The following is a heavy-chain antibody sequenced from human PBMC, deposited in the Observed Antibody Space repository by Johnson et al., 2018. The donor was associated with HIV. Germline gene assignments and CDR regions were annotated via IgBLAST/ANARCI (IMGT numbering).Heavy chain of an antibody. Sequence: DVQLAESGGGLVQPGRSLRLSCAASGFTFDDYAMYWVRQAPGKGLEWVSGISWNSGSIGYADSVKGRFTISRDNAKNSLYLQMNSLRAEDTALYFCTRRDSSELGDAFDIWGQGTMVTVSS. J-gene: IGHJ3*02. V-gene: IGHV3-9*01. CDR1: GFTFDDYA. D-gene: IGHD6-6*01. CDR3: TRRDSSELGDAFDI. CDR2: ISWNSGSI.